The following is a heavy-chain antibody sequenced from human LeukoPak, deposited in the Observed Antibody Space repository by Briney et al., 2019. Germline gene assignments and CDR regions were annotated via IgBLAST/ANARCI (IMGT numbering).Heavy chain of an antibody. CDR1: GGSISSYY. CDR3: ARGWGYFDY. J-gene: IGHJ4*02. D-gene: IGHD7-27*01. V-gene: IGHV4-59*01. Sequence: KPSETLSLTCTVSGGSISSYYWSWIQQPPGKGLEWIGYIYYSGSTNYNPSLKSRVAISVDTSKNQFSLKLSSVTAADTAVYYCARGWGYFDYWGQGALVTVSS. CDR2: IYYSGST.